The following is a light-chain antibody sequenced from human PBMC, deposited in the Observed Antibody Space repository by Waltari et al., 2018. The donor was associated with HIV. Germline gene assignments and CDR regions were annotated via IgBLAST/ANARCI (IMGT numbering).Light chain of an antibody. V-gene: IGLV3-21*02. Sequence: SYVLTQPPSVSVAPGQPARIPCGGNSIGSKSVHWYQQKPGQAPVMVVYDDFDRPSGSPGRFSGSNSGNTATLTISRVEAGDEADYFCQVWDSSSEYVFGSGTKVTVL. CDR2: DDF. J-gene: IGLJ1*01. CDR1: SIGSKS. CDR3: QVWDSSSEYV.